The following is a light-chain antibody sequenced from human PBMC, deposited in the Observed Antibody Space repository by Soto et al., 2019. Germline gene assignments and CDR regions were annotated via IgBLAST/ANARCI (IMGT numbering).Light chain of an antibody. J-gene: IGLJ1*01. V-gene: IGLV2-14*01. Sequence: QCALTQPASVYGSPGQSIAISCTRTRSDVGAYNYVSWYQQHPGKAPKLMISEVTNRPSGVSDRFSGSKSGNTASLTISGLQAEDEADYYCSSFTSRFTFVFGTGTKLTV. CDR1: RSDVGAYNY. CDR3: SSFTSRFTFV. CDR2: EVT.